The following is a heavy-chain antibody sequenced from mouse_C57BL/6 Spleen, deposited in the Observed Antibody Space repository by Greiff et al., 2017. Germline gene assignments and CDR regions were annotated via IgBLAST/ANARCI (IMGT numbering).Heavy chain of an antibody. CDR1: GYAFSSYW. Sequence: QVQLQQSGAELVKPGASVKISCKASGYAFSSYWMNWVKQRPGKGLEWIGQIYPGDGDTNYNGKSKGKATLTADKSSSTAYMQLSSLTSEDSAVYFCARDFDGYPSYAMDYWGQGTSVTVSS. V-gene: IGHV1-80*01. D-gene: IGHD2-3*01. J-gene: IGHJ4*01. CDR2: IYPGDGDT. CDR3: ARDFDGYPSYAMDY.